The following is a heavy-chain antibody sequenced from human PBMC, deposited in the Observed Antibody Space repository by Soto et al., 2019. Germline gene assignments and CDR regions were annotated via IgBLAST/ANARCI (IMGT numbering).Heavy chain of an antibody. Sequence: QVHLVQSGAEVKKPGASVKVSCNASGYTFTSYGITWVRQAPGQGLEWMGWISAHNGNTDYAQKLQGRVIVTRDTSTSTAYMELRSLRSDVTAVYYCARGRYGDYWGQGALVTVSS. V-gene: IGHV1-18*01. CDR2: ISAHNGNT. CDR3: ARGRYGDY. D-gene: IGHD1-1*01. CDR1: GYTFTSYG. J-gene: IGHJ4*02.